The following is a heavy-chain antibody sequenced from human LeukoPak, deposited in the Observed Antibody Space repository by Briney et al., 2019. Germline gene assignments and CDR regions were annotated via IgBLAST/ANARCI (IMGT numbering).Heavy chain of an antibody. V-gene: IGHV1-69*13. CDR1: GGTFSSYA. D-gene: IGHD3-22*01. J-gene: IGHJ4*02. Sequence: ASVKVSCKASGGTFSSYAISWVRQAPGQELEWMGGIIPIFGTANYAQKFQGRVTITADESTSTAYMELSSLRSEDTAVYYCARDTDYDSSGTMGGYWGQGTLVTVSS. CDR2: IIPIFGTA. CDR3: ARDTDYDSSGTMGGY.